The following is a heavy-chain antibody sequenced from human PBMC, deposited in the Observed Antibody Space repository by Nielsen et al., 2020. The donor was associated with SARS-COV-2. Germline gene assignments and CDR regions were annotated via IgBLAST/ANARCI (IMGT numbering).Heavy chain of an antibody. CDR2: ISYDGSNK. Sequence: GGSLRLSCAASGFTFRSYGMHWVRQAPGKGLEWVAVISYDGSNKYYADSVKGRFTISRDNSKNTLYLQMNSLRAEDTAVYYCAKDRGYLWFDPWGQGTLVTVSS. D-gene: IGHD3-10*01. CDR3: AKDRGYLWFDP. J-gene: IGHJ5*02. CDR1: GFTFRSYG. V-gene: IGHV3-30*18.